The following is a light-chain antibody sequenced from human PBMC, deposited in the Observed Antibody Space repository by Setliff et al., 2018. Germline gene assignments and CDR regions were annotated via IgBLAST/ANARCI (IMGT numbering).Light chain of an antibody. Sequence: QSALTQPPSVSGPRGQSVTISCTGTSSDVGNYNRVSWYQQLPGTAPKLMIYDVTNRPSGVPDRFSGSKSGNTASLTISGLQAEDEADYYCSSYTSSNTYVFGSGTKVTVL. CDR1: SSDVGNYNR. CDR2: DVT. CDR3: SSYTSSNTYV. J-gene: IGLJ1*01. V-gene: IGLV2-18*02.